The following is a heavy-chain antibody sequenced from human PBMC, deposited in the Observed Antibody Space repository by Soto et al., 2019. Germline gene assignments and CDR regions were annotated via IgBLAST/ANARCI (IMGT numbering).Heavy chain of an antibody. CDR2: ISAYNGDT. Sequence: QVQLVQSGAEVKKPGASVKVSCKASGYTFTTYGISWVRQAPGQGLEWMGWISAYNGDTNYAQNLPGRVTMTTETSTSTADMELRSLRSDDTAVYYCARDVDTAVATRAFDIWGQGTMVTVSS. CDR3: ARDVDTAVATRAFDI. CDR1: GYTFTTYG. J-gene: IGHJ3*02. V-gene: IGHV1-18*01. D-gene: IGHD5-18*01.